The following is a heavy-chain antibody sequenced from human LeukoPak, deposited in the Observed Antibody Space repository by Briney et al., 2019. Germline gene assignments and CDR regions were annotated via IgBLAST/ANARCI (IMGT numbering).Heavy chain of an antibody. Sequence: GESLKISCKGSGYSFTSYWIGWVRQMPGKGLEWMGIIYPGDSDTRYSPSFQGQVTISADKSISTAYLQWSSLKASGTAMYYCARHEVDGYYYYYYGMDVWGQGTTVTVSS. CDR2: IYPGDSDT. CDR1: GYSFTSYW. V-gene: IGHV5-51*01. CDR3: ARHEVDGYYYYYYGMDV. J-gene: IGHJ6*02.